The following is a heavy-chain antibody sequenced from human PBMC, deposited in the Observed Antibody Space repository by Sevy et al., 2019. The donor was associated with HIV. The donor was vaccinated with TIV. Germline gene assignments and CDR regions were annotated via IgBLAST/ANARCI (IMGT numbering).Heavy chain of an antibody. CDR3: ARARSDYEFWSGSYFSRAPWGYKYYAMDV. D-gene: IGHD3-3*01. V-gene: IGHV1-8*01. CDR1: GYSFTNFD. CDR2: MNPNNGNT. J-gene: IGHJ6*02. Sequence: ASVKVSCKAAGYSFTNFDINWVRQATGQGLEWMGWMNPNNGNTHYAQKFQGRVTMTRSSSANTAYMELSSLTSEDTAIHYCARARSDYEFWSGSYFSRAPWGYKYYAMDVWGQGTTVTVSS.